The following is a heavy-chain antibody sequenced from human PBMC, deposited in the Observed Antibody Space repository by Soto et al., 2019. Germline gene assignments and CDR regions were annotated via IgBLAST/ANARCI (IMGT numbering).Heavy chain of an antibody. J-gene: IGHJ6*02. CDR1: GGSSISNNYY. Sequence: SEALSVTCVDPGGSSISNNYYWGWIRQPPGKGLDWIGSIYYSGTTYYSPSLKSRVAISVDTSKNHFSLKLRSVTAADTAVYYCARGTYGDYSPYYYGMDVWGQGTTVTVSS. V-gene: IGHV4-39*02. D-gene: IGHD4-17*01. CDR2: IYYSGTT. CDR3: ARGTYGDYSPYYYGMDV.